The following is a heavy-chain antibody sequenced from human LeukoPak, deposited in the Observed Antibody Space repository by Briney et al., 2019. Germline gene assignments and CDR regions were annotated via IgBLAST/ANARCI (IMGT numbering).Heavy chain of an antibody. CDR2: ISGSGGST. CDR1: GFTFSSYS. CDR3: AKVRVGTYYFDY. D-gene: IGHD4-23*01. V-gene: IGHV3-23*01. Sequence: GGSLRLSCAASGFTFSSYSVNWVRQAPGKGLEWVSAISGSGGSTYYADSVKGRFTISRDNSKNTLYLQMNSLRAEDTAVYYCAKVRVGTYYFDYWGQGTLVTVSS. J-gene: IGHJ4*02.